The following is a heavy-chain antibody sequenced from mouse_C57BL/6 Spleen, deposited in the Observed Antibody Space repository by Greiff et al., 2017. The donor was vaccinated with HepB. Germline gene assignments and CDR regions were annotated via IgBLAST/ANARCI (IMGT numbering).Heavy chain of an antibody. J-gene: IGHJ1*03. D-gene: IGHD1-1*01. V-gene: IGHV1-52*01. CDR3: ARGDYGSSPGFDV. CDR1: GYPFTSYW. CDR2: IDPSDSET. Sequence: KESCKASGYPFTSYWMHWVKQRPIQGLEWIGNIDPSDSETHYNQKFKDKATLTVDKSSSTAYMQISSLTSEDSAVYDCARGDYGSSPGFDVWGTGTTVTVAS.